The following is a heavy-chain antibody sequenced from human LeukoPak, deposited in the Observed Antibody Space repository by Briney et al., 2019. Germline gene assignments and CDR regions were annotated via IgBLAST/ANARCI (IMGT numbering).Heavy chain of an antibody. CDR3: ARRRLGYYFDY. J-gene: IGHJ4*02. CDR2: INPRGST. Sequence: SETLSLSCGVSGGSFSGYYWSWIRQPPGKGLEWIGEINPRGSTNYNPSLKSRVTLSADTCKNQFSLTLNSVTAADTAVYYCARRRLGYYFDYWGQGTLVTVSS. CDR1: GGSFSGYY. D-gene: IGHD5-24*01. V-gene: IGHV4-34*01.